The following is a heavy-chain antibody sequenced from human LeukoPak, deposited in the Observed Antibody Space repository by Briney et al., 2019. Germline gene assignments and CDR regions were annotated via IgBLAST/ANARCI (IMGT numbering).Heavy chain of an antibody. J-gene: IGHJ4*02. Sequence: PGGSLRLSCAASGLSRTVYWMRWVRQAPGKGLGWVSRIKVDVNTAYYADFVKGGCTISRDDAKTTVYLQMNRLRAEDSAVYYSARDRPFWNWGQGTLVTVSS. CDR2: IKVDVNTA. CDR3: ARDRPFWN. CDR1: GLSRTVYW. V-gene: IGHV3-74*01. D-gene: IGHD3-3*01.